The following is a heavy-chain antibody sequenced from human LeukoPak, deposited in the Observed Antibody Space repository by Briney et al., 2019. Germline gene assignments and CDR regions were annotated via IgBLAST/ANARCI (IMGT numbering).Heavy chain of an antibody. V-gene: IGHV1-58*01. CDR3: GADSMPRGVFSYAFDI. Sequence: GASVKVSCKASGFTFTSSAVQWVRQARGQRLEWIGWIVVGSGDTNSAQKFQERVTITRDMSTRTAYMELSSLRSEDTAVYYCGADSMPRGVFSYAFDIWGQGTMVTV. J-gene: IGHJ3*02. D-gene: IGHD3-10*01. CDR2: IVVGSGDT. CDR1: GFTFTSSA.